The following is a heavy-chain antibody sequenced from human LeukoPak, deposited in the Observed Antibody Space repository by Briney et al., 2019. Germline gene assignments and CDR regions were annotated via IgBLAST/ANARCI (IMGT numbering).Heavy chain of an antibody. D-gene: IGHD3-3*01. CDR3: ATHTIYGVVTYAFHM. CDR2: FDREDGGT. CDR1: GYSGIELD. J-gene: IGHJ3*02. V-gene: IGHV1-24*01. Sequence: ASVKVSCKVSGYSGIELDMHWVRQAPGKGLEWMGGFDREDGGTIYARKFQGRVTMTEDTSADTAYMELSSLTSEDTAVYYCATHTIYGVVTYAFHMWGRGTLVTVPS.